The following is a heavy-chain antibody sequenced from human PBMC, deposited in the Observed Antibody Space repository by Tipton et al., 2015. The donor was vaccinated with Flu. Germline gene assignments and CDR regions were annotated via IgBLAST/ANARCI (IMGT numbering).Heavy chain of an antibody. CDR3: ARDLTAFDI. Sequence: QLVQSGAEVKKPGASVKVSCKASGFTFTSYYIHWVRQAPGQGLEWMGIINPGDGDPTYTQKFQGRLTMTRDTSTSTVYMELSSLRSEDAAMYYCARDLTAFDIWGQGTMVPVSS. CDR2: INPGDGDP. CDR1: GFTFTSYY. J-gene: IGHJ3*02. V-gene: IGHV1-46*01.